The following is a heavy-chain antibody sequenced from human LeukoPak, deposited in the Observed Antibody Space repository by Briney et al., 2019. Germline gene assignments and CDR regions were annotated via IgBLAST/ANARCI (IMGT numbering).Heavy chain of an antibody. Sequence: SETLSLTCAVYGGSFSGYYWSWIRQPAGKGLEWIGRIYTSGSTNYNPSLKSRVTISVDTSKNQFSLKLSSVTAADTAVYYCARETDYYDSSGYAGWFDPWGQGTLVTVSS. CDR1: GGSFSGYY. V-gene: IGHV4-4*07. CDR2: IYTSGST. D-gene: IGHD3-22*01. J-gene: IGHJ5*02. CDR3: ARETDYYDSSGYAGWFDP.